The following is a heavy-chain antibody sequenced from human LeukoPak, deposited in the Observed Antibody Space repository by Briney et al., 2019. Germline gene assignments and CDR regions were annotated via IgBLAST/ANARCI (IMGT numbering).Heavy chain of an antibody. Sequence: GGSLRLSCAASGFTFSSYWMSWVRQAPGKGLEWVANIKQDGSGKYYVDSVKGRFTISRDNAKNSLYLQMNSLRAEDTAVYYCARVPPYGDYDLWGQGTLVTVSS. CDR1: GFTFSSYW. CDR3: ARVPPYGDYDL. CDR2: IKQDGSGK. J-gene: IGHJ4*02. V-gene: IGHV3-7*04. D-gene: IGHD4-17*01.